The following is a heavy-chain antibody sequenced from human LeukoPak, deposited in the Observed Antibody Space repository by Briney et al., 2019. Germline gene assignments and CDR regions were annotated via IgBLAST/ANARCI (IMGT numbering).Heavy chain of an antibody. Sequence: SETLSLTCTVSGGSISSGGYYWSWIRQPPGKGLEWIGYIYHSGSTYYNPSLKSRVTISVDRSKNQFSLKLSSVTAADTAVYYCARRGYSSSEGVDYWGQGTLVTVSS. D-gene: IGHD6-6*01. CDR2: IYHSGST. J-gene: IGHJ4*02. V-gene: IGHV4-30-2*01. CDR1: GGSISSGGYY. CDR3: ARRGYSSSEGVDY.